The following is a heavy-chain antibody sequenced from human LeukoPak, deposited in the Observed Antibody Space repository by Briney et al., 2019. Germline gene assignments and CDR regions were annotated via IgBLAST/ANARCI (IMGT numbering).Heavy chain of an antibody. Sequence: GGSLRLSCAASGFTFSSYSMNWVRQALGKGLEWVSSFTTDSSYISYADSVKGRFTISRDNAKNSLYLQMNSLRAEDTALYYCAKDGSYYYDSSGYFDYWGQGTLVTVSS. CDR1: GFTFSSYS. V-gene: IGHV3-21*04. D-gene: IGHD3-22*01. CDR2: FTTDSSYI. J-gene: IGHJ4*02. CDR3: AKDGSYYYDSSGYFDY.